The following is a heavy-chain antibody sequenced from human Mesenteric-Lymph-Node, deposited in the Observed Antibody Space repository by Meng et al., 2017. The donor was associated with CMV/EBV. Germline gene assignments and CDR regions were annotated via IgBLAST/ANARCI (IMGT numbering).Heavy chain of an antibody. Sequence: GGSLRLSCAASGFTFSSYEMNWVRQAPGKGLEWVSYISSSGSTIYYADSVKGRFTISRDNAKNSLYLQMNSLRAEDTAVYYCARGYDFRYGMDVWGQGTTVTVSS. V-gene: IGHV3-48*03. CDR3: ARGYDFRYGMDV. J-gene: IGHJ6*02. CDR1: GFTFSSYE. D-gene: IGHD3-3*01. CDR2: ISSSGSTI.